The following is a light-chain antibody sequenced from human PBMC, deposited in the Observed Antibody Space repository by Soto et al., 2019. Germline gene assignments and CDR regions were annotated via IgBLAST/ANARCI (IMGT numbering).Light chain of an antibody. CDR1: QSVSSD. CDR2: GAS. Sequence: EKVMTQSPATVSVSPGERATLSCRASQSVSSDLAWYQRKPGRAPRLLIYGASTRATGIPARFSGSGSGTEFTLTISSLQSEDFAVYYCQQYNDWPLTFGGGTKVEIK. V-gene: IGKV3-15*01. J-gene: IGKJ4*01. CDR3: QQYNDWPLT.